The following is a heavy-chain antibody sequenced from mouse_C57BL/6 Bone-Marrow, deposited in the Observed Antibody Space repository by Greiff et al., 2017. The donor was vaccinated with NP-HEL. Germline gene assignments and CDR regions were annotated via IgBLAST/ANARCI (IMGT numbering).Heavy chain of an antibody. CDR2: ISYSGST. CDR3: ARRYYGSSYVDAMDY. J-gene: IGHJ4*01. V-gene: IGHV3-8*01. CDR1: GYSITSDY. D-gene: IGHD1-1*01. Sequence: EVKLVESGPGLAKPSQTLSLTCSVTGYSITSDYWNWIRKFPGNKLEYMGYISYSGSTYYNPSLKSRISITRDTSKNQYYLQLNSVTTEDTATYYCARRYYGSSYVDAMDYWGQGTSVTVSS.